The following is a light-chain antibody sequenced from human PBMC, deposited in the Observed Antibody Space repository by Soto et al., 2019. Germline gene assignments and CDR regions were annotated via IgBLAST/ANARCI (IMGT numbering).Light chain of an antibody. V-gene: IGKV3D-20*02. CDR2: GAS. J-gene: IGKJ5*01. CDR1: QSVTSNY. CDR3: QQRSNSWT. Sequence: EIVLTQSPGTLSLSPGERATLSCRTSQSVTSNYLAWYQQKPGQSPRLLIYGASNRATGIPARFSGSGSGTDFTLTISSLEPEDFAVYYCQQRSNSWTFGQGTRLE.